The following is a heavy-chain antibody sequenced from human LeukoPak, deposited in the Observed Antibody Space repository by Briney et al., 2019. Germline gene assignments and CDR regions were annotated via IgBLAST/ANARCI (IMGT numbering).Heavy chain of an antibody. V-gene: IGHV1-69*06. D-gene: IGHD6-19*01. Sequence: SVKVSCKASGGTFSSYAISWVRHAPGQRLQWMGGIIPIFGTANYAQKFQGRVTITADKSTSTAYMKLSTLSAEDTAVYYCARGVRSGWSRWYYYYYMDVWGKGTTVTVSS. CDR1: GGTFSSYA. CDR2: IIPIFGTA. CDR3: ARGVRSGWSRWYYYYYMDV. J-gene: IGHJ6*03.